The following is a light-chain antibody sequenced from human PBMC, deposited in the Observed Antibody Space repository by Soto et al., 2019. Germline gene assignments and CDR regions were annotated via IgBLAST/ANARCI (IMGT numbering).Light chain of an antibody. CDR1: QYINNY. V-gene: IGKV1-39*01. Sequence: DIQMTQSPSSLSTSVGDRVTITCRASQYINNYLNWYQQKPGKAPKLLIFAAYNLQSGVPSRFSGSGSGTDFTLTISSRQPEDFATYDCQQSYSTPPYTFGQGTKVDMK. CDR3: QQSYSTPPYT. J-gene: IGKJ2*01. CDR2: AAY.